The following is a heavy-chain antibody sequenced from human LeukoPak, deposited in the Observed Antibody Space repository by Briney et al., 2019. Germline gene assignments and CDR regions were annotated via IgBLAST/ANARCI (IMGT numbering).Heavy chain of an antibody. J-gene: IGHJ4*02. Sequence: SETLSLTCTVSGYSISSSYWSWIRQPAGKGLEWIGRFYTSGSANYNPSLKSRVSMSMDTSKNQLSLQLASVTAADTAVYYCARGGGASPSDYWGQGILVTVSS. CDR2: FYTSGSA. CDR3: ARGGGASPSDY. V-gene: IGHV4-4*07. D-gene: IGHD2-2*01. CDR1: GYSISSSY.